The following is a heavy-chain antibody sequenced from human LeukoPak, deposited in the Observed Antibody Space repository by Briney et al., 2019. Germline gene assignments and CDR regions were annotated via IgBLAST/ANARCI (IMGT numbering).Heavy chain of an antibody. J-gene: IGHJ4*02. CDR2: IFYSGST. V-gene: IGHV4-39*01. Sequence: SERLSLTCTVSGGSSSSSSFWGWIRRPPGKGLEWIGHIFYSGSTYYNPSLKSRVTLSVDTSDNQFSLRLTSVSAADTAIYYCARRGITYSTTYFDSWGQGILVTVSP. CDR1: GGSSSSSSF. CDR3: ARRGITYSTTYFDS. D-gene: IGHD6-13*01.